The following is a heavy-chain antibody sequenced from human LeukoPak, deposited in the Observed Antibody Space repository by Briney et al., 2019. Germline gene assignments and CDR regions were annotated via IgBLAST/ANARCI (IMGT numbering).Heavy chain of an antibody. CDR2: IKSKTDGGTT. J-gene: IGHJ6*02. V-gene: IGHV3-15*01. Sequence: GGSLRLSCAASGFTFSNAWMSWVRQAPGKGLEWVGRIKSKTDGGTTDYAAPVKGRFTISRDDSKNTLYLQMNSLKTEDTAAYYCTTVDIVATIQGGFWYYGMDVWGQGTTVTVSS. CDR1: GFTFSNAW. CDR3: TTVDIVATIQGGFWYYGMDV. D-gene: IGHD5-12*01.